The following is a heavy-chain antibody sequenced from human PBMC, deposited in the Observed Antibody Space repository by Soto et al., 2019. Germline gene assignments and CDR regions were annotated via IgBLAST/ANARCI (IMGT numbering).Heavy chain of an antibody. CDR2: LYYSGNT. CDR3: ERHNEIKAKTFYGMDV. CDR1: GGSISSSSYY. J-gene: IGHJ6*02. D-gene: IGHD1-1*01. V-gene: IGHV4-39*01. Sequence: SETLSLTCSVSGGSISSSSYYWGWIRQTPEKGLEWIGTLYYSGNTWYNPSLKSRVTISVDTSKDQFSLKLTSVTAADTAVYYCERHNEIKAKTFYGMDVWGHGTTVTVSS.